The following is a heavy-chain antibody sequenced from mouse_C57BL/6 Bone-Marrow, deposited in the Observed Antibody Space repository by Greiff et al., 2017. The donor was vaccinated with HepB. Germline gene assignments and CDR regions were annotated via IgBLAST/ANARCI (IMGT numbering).Heavy chain of an antibody. D-gene: IGHD2-1*01. CDR2: IHPNSGST. J-gene: IGHJ2*01. CDR1: GYTFTSYW. Sequence: QVQLQQPGAELVKPGASVKLSCKASGYTFTSYWMHWVKQRPGQGLEWIGMIHPNSGSTNYNEKFKSKATLTVDKSSSTAYMQLSSLTSEDSAVYYCARLKLYYGNYEDYWGQGTTLTVSS. V-gene: IGHV1-64*01. CDR3: ARLKLYYGNYEDY.